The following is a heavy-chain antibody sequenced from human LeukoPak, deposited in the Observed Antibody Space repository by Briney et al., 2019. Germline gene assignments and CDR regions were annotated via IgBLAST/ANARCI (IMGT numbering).Heavy chain of an antibody. D-gene: IGHD5-12*01. CDR3: ARSIVAGTRKVDF. CDR1: GGSFSGYY. CDR2: IYYSGST. J-gene: IGHJ4*02. V-gene: IGHV4-34*01. Sequence: SETLSLTCAVYGGSFSGYYWSWIRQPPGKGLEWIGSIYYSGSTYYNPSLKSRVTISVDTSKNQFSLKLSSVTAADTAVYYCARSIVAGTRKVDFWGQGTLVTVSS.